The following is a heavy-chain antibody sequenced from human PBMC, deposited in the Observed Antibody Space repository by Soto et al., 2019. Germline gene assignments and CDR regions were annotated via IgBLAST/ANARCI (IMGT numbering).Heavy chain of an antibody. D-gene: IGHD2-2*01. CDR3: ARDSDCRSTSCFLPPHF. Sequence: GGSLRLSCVTSGFTFRDYKMNWVRQAPGKGLEWVASISSGSSYIYHAESVKGRFTISRDNAKNSLYLEMNSLRAEHTAVYYCARDSDCRSTSCFLPPHFWGQGTTVPVSS. V-gene: IGHV3-21*06. J-gene: IGHJ6*02. CDR2: ISSGSSYI. CDR1: GFTFRDYK.